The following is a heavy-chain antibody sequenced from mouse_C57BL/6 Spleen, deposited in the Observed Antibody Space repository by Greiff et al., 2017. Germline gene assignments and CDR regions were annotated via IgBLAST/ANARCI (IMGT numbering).Heavy chain of an antibody. J-gene: IGHJ4*01. CDR3: LITTVVATRGDYAMDY. D-gene: IGHD1-1*01. CDR1: GFTFSDAW. V-gene: IGHV6-6*01. Sequence: EVHLVESGGGLVQPGGSMKLSCAASGFTFSDAWMDWVRQSPEKGLEWVAEISNKANIHASYYAVSVKGRFTISRDDSKSSVYLQMNSLRAEDTGIYYCLITTVVATRGDYAMDYWGQGTSVTVSS. CDR2: ISNKANIHAS.